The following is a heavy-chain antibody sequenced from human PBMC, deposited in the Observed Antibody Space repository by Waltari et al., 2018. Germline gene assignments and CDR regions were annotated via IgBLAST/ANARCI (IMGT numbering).Heavy chain of an antibody. V-gene: IGHV4-38-2*01. D-gene: IGHD6-6*01. Sequence: QVQLQESGPGLVKPSETLSLTCAVSGYSISSGYYWGWIRQPPGKGLEWIGSIYHSGSTYYNPSLKSRVTISVDTSKNQFSLKLSSVTAADTAVYYCARCGVYSSSPYGRNRRIDYWGQGTLVTVSS. CDR3: ARCGVYSSSPYGRNRRIDY. CDR1: GYSISSGYY. CDR2: IYHSGST. J-gene: IGHJ4*02.